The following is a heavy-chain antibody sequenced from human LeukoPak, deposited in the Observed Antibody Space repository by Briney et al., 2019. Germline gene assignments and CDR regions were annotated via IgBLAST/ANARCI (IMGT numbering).Heavy chain of an antibody. Sequence: PGGSPRLSCAASGFTFSKHAMSWVRQAPGKGLEWVSLITGSGGDTNYAGSAKGRFTISRDNAKNTLYLQMNGLGADDGAVYYMAVWGKGTTVTVSS. CDR1: GFTFSKHA. CDR2: ITGSGGDT. V-gene: IGHV3-23*01. J-gene: IGHJ6*04. CDR3: AV.